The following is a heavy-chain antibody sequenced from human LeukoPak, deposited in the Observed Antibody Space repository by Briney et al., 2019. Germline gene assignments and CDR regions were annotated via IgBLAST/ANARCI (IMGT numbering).Heavy chain of an antibody. J-gene: IGHJ6*03. Sequence: PGGSLRLSCAASGLTFSSYDMASVRQSPGKGLQWIGSVYFSGITNNNESLESRLTMSVDKCNKQSCMKVRSVTAADTAVYYCATVYPENWKVRSYYYMDVWGKGTMVTVSS. V-gene: IGHV4-39*07. CDR3: ATVYPENWKVRSYYYMDV. CDR2: VYFSGIT. CDR1: GLTFSSYD. D-gene: IGHD1-1*01.